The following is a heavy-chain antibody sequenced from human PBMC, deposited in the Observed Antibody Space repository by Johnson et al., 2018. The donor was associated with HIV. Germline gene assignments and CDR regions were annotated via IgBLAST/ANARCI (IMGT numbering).Heavy chain of an antibody. D-gene: IGHD2-8*01. J-gene: IGHJ3*01. V-gene: IGHV3-9*01. Sequence: VQLVESGGGLVQPGMSLRLSCAASGFTFDDYAMHWVRQAPGKGLEWVSSISWNSGNIGYADSVQGRFTISRDNAKNSLYLQMNSLRAEDTALYYCAKDIWQYMYGAFDVWGQGTMVTVSS. CDR3: AKDIWQYMYGAFDV. CDR2: ISWNSGNI. CDR1: GFTFDDYA.